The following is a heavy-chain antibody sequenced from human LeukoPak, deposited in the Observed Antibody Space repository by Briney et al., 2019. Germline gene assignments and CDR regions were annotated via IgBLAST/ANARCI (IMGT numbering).Heavy chain of an antibody. CDR3: ARDKWGPKYQPLLG. CDR1: GGTFNTDA. V-gene: IGHV1-69*04. D-gene: IGHD2-2*01. Sequence: ASVKVSCKASGGTFNTDAFSWVRQAPGQGLEWIGRIIPIHGIANYAQKFQGRVTITADKSTSTAYMELSSLRSEDTAVYYCARDKWGPKYQPLLGWGQGTLVTVSS. CDR2: IIPIHGIA. J-gene: IGHJ4*02.